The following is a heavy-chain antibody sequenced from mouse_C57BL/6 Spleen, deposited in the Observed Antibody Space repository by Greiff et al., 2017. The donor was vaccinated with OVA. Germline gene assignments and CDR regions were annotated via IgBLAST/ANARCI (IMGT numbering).Heavy chain of an antibody. Sequence: QVQLKQPGAELVMPGASVKLSCKASGYTFTSYWMHWVKQRPGQGLEWIGEIDPSDSYTNYNQKFKGKSTLTVDKSSSTAYMQLSSLTSEDSAVYYCARGTGSSSFAYWGQGTLVTVSA. CDR1: GYTFTSYW. J-gene: IGHJ3*01. CDR2: IDPSDSYT. D-gene: IGHD1-1*01. CDR3: ARGTGSSSFAY. V-gene: IGHV1-69*01.